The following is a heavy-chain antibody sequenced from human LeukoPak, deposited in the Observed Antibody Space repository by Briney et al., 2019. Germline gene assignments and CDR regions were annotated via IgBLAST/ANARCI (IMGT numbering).Heavy chain of an antibody. V-gene: IGHV4-30-4*01. J-gene: IGHJ4*02. D-gene: IGHD3-10*01. Sequence: SETLSLTCTVSVGSISSGDYYWSWIRQPPGKGLEWIGYIYYSGSTYYNPSLKSRVTISVDTSKNQFSLKLSSVTAADTAVYYCASVIGAVSSLDYWGQGTLVTVSS. CDR3: ASVIGAVSSLDY. CDR2: IYYSGST. CDR1: VGSISSGDYY.